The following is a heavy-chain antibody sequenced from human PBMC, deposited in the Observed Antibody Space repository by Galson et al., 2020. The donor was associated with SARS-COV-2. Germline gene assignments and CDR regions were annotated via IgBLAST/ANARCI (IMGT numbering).Heavy chain of an antibody. CDR3: ARAAQTYYDFWSGYYNAPHFDY. CDR1: GGSISSYY. J-gene: IGHJ4*02. D-gene: IGHD3-3*01. Sequence: LSLTCTVSGGSISSYYWSWIRQPPGKGLEWIGYIYYSGSTNYNPSLKSRVTISVDTSKNQFSLKLSSVTAADTAVYYCARAAQTYYDFWSGYYNAPHFDYWGQGTLVAVSS. CDR2: IYYSGST. V-gene: IGHV4-59*01.